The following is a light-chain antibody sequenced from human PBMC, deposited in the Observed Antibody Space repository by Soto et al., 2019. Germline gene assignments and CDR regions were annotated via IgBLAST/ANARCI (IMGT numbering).Light chain of an antibody. CDR3: CSYAGSSTYV. V-gene: IGLV2-23*01. J-gene: IGLJ1*01. Sequence: QSVLTQPASVFGSPGQSITISCTGTSSDVGTYNLVSWYQHHPGKAPKLMIYEGSKRPSGVSNRFSGSKSGNTASLTISGLQAEDEADYYCCSYAGSSTYVFGTGTQLTVL. CDR1: SSDVGTYNL. CDR2: EGS.